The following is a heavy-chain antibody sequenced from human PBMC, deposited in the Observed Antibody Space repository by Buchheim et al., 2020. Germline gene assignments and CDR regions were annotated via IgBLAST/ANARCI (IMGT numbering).Heavy chain of an antibody. CDR3: AKGGSSPWPVDIVATMGDSWGY. J-gene: IGHJ4*02. Sequence: QVQLVESGGGVVQPGRSLRLSCAASGFTFSSYGMHWVRQAPGKGLEWVAVISYDGSNKYYADSVKGRFTISRENSKNTLYLQMNSLRAEETAVYYCAKGGSSPWPVDIVATMGDSWGYWGQGTL. V-gene: IGHV3-30*18. CDR2: ISYDGSNK. D-gene: IGHD5-12*01. CDR1: GFTFSSYG.